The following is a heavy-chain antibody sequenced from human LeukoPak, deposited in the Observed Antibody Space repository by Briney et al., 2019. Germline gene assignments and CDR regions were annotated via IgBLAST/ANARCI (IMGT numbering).Heavy chain of an antibody. CDR1: GFTFSSYG. V-gene: IGHV3-15*01. J-gene: IGHJ4*02. D-gene: IGHD6-19*01. CDR3: TTDSVYSSGWYLDY. Sequence: GGSLRLSCAASGFTFSSYGMSWVRQAPGKGLEWVGRIKSKTDGGTTDYAAPVKGRFTISRDDSKNTLYLQMNSLKTEDTAVYYCTTDSVYSSGWYLDYWGQGTLVTVSS. CDR2: IKSKTDGGTT.